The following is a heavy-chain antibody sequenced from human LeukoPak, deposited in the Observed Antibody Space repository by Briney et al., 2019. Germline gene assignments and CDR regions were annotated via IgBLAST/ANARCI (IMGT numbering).Heavy chain of an antibody. Sequence: GGSLRLSCAATGLSVSSNFMSWVRQAPGKGLEWVSVIYGGGSTYYADSVKGRFTISRDTPKNTLYLQMNSLRAEDTAVYYCAREGWQQLRAFDIWGQGTMVTVSS. V-gene: IGHV3-53*01. CDR1: GLSVSSNF. D-gene: IGHD6-13*01. CDR3: AREGWQQLRAFDI. CDR2: IYGGGST. J-gene: IGHJ3*02.